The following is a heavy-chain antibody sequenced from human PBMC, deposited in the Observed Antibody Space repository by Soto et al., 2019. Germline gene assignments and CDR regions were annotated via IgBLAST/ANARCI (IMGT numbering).Heavy chain of an antibody. V-gene: IGHV3-21*01. D-gene: IGHD1-26*01. CDR3: ASPSALRGGSVSYHGMDV. J-gene: IGHJ6*02. Sequence: RLSCAASGFTFSSYSMNWVRQAPGKGLEWVSSISSSSSYIYYADSVKGRFTISRDNAKNSLYLQMNSLRAEDTAVYYCASPSALRGGSVSYHGMDVWGQGTTVPVSS. CDR1: GFTFSSYS. CDR2: ISSSSSYI.